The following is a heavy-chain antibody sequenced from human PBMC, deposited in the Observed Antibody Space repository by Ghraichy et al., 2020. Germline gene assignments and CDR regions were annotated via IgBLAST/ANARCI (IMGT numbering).Heavy chain of an antibody. D-gene: IGHD2-2*01. V-gene: IGHV3-43*01. Sequence: GGSLRLSCAASGFSFDDYTMHWVRQGPGKGLEWVSLITWDGGTTYYADSVKGRFTISRDNSKNSLYLQMNSLKTEDTALYYCAKEGSSTRPFDYWGQGPLVTVSS. CDR3: AKEGSSTRPFDY. J-gene: IGHJ4*02. CDR2: ITWDGGTT. CDR1: GFSFDDYT.